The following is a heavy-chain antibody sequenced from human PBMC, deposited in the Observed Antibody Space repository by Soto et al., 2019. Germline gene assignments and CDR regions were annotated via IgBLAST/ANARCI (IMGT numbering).Heavy chain of an antibody. V-gene: IGHV3-23*01. Sequence: GGSLRLSCAASGFTFSGYTMNWVRQAPGKGLEWVAVIGNSGDGTHYADSVKGRFTISRDNSKSTLYLQMESLRAEDTAVYYCVKDVWDYWGQGVLVTVSS. CDR1: GFTFSGYT. D-gene: IGHD2-21*01. J-gene: IGHJ4*02. CDR3: VKDVWDY. CDR2: IGNSGDGT.